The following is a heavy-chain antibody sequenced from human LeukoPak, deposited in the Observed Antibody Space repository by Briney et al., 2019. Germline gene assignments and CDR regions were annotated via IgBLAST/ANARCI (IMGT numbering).Heavy chain of an antibody. V-gene: IGHV1-8*01. CDR1: GYTFTSYD. CDR3: VAGYFDY. J-gene: IGHJ4*02. D-gene: IGHD6-19*01. CDR2: MNPNSGNT. Sequence: ASVKVSCKASGYTFTSYDINWVRQATGQGLEWMGWMNPNSGNTGYAQKFQGRVTMTRDTSISTAYMELSRLRSDDTAVYYCVAGYFDYWGQGTLVTVSS.